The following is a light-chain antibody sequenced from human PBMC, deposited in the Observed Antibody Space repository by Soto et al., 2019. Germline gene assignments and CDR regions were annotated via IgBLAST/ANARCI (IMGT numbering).Light chain of an antibody. J-gene: IGLJ7*01. Sequence: QPVLTQPPSASGAPGQRVTISCSGSSANIGINTVNWYQQLPGTAPKLLIYNNNKRPSGVPDRLSGSKSGTSASLAISGLQSEDEADYYCAAWDDSLNGPVFGGGTQLTVL. CDR3: AAWDDSLNGPV. V-gene: IGLV1-44*01. CDR2: NNN. CDR1: SANIGINT.